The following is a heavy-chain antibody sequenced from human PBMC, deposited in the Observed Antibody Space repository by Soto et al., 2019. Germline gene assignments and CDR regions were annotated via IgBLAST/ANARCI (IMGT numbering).Heavy chain of an antibody. CDR1: GFTVSSNY. CDR3: ARENCSSTSCYGGLDY. V-gene: IGHV3-53*01. J-gene: IGHJ4*02. D-gene: IGHD2-2*01. CDR2: IYSGGST. Sequence: GGSLRLSCAASGFTVSSNYMSWVRQAPGKGLEWVSVIYSGGSTYYADSVKGRFTISRDNSKNTLYLQMNSLRAEDTAVYYCARENCSSTSCYGGLDYWGQGTLVTVSS.